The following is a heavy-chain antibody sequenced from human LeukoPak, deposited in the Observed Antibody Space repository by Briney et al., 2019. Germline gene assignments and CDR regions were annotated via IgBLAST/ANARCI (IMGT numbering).Heavy chain of an antibody. J-gene: IGHJ6*02. D-gene: IGHD6-13*01. CDR3: ARIATPQRVYGMDV. CDR1: GFTFSSYG. Sequence: GRSLRLSCAASGFTFSSYGMHWVRQAPGKGLEEVVVICYDGSNKYYADSVKGRFTISRDNSKNTLYLQMNSLRVEDTAVYYCARIATPQRVYGMDVWGQGTTVTVSS. CDR2: ICYDGSNK. V-gene: IGHV3-33*01.